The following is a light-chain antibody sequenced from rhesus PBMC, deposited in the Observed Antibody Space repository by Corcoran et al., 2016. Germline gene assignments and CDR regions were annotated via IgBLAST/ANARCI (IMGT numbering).Light chain of an antibody. CDR3: QQGYGAPYS. CDR2: GAS. V-gene: IGKV1-33*01. Sequence: DIQMSQSPSSLSASVGDTVTITCRASQVINNALAWYQQRPGKAPKLLIYGASNLKSGVPSSFSGSRSGTDFTLTGSSLQPEDFATYYCQQGYGAPYSFGQGTKVEIK. J-gene: IGKJ2*01. CDR1: QVINNA.